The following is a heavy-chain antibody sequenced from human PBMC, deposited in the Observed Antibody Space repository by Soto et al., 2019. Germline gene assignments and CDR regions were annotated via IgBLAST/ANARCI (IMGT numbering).Heavy chain of an antibody. Sequence: QVQLVESGGGVVQPGRSLRLSCAASGFTFSSYAMHWVRQAPGKGLEWVAVISYDGSNKYYADSVKGRFTISRDNSKNPLYLQMNSLRAEDTAVYYCARGHCSGGSCYSGDWFDPWGQGTLVTVSS. CDR3: ARGHCSGGSCYSGDWFDP. D-gene: IGHD2-15*01. J-gene: IGHJ5*02. CDR1: GFTFSSYA. V-gene: IGHV3-30-3*01. CDR2: ISYDGSNK.